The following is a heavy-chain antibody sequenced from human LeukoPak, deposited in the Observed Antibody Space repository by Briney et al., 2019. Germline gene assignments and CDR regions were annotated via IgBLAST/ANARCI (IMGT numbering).Heavy chain of an antibody. CDR1: GGSISSYY. D-gene: IGHD3-22*01. Sequence: SETLSLTCTVSGGSISSYYWSWIRQPPGKGLEWIGYIYYSGSTNYNPSLKSRVTISVDTSKNQFSLKLSSVTAADTAVYYCARHLGTMIVVPAFDVWGQGTIVTVSS. J-gene: IGHJ3*01. CDR3: ARHLGTMIVVPAFDV. V-gene: IGHV4-59*08. CDR2: IYYSGST.